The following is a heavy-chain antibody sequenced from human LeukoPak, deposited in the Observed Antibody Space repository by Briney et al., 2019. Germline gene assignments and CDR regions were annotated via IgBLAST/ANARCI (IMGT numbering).Heavy chain of an antibody. D-gene: IGHD5-24*01. CDR3: AREESSQLNGMDV. Sequence: GRSLRLSCAASGFTFSSYGMNWVRQAPGKGLEWVSSISSSSSYIYYADSVKGRFTISRDNAKNSLYLQMNSLRAEDTAVYYCAREESSQLNGMDVWGKGTTVTVSS. CDR1: GFTFSSYG. CDR2: ISSSSSYI. V-gene: IGHV3-21*01. J-gene: IGHJ6*04.